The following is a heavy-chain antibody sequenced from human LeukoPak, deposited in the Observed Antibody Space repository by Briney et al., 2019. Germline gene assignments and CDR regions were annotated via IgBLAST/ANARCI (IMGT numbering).Heavy chain of an antibody. CDR1: GYTFTGYY. CDR3: ARDYCGGDCFPDY. CDR2: INPNSGDT. Sequence: ASVTVSCTASGYTFTGYYVHWVRQAPGQGLEWMGRINPNSGDTNYAQKFQGRVTMTRDTSISTAYMELSRLRSDDTAVYYCARDYCGGDCFPDYWGQGTLVTVSS. V-gene: IGHV1-2*06. J-gene: IGHJ4*02. D-gene: IGHD2-21*02.